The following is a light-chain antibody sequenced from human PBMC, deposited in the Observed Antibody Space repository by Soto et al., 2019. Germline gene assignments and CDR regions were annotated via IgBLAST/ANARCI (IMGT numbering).Light chain of an antibody. J-gene: IGLJ1*01. V-gene: IGLV2-8*01. CDR1: KNDIGVYDF. Sequence: QSALTQPPSASGSPGQSVTISCTGTKNDIGVYDFVSWYQHHPGKAPRLIIYEVVQRPSGVPDRFSGSKSGNTASLTGSGLQAADEADYFCKSYAGSNTYVFGSGTKLTVL. CDR2: EVV. CDR3: KSYAGSNTYV.